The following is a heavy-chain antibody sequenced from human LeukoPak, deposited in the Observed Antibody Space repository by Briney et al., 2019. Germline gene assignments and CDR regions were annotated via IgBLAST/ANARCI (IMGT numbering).Heavy chain of an antibody. D-gene: IGHD3-9*01. CDR3: ARLRLRYFDWLPPQAPDYFDY. V-gene: IGHV4-34*01. CDR2: INHSGST. CDR1: GGSFSGYY. Sequence: PSETLSLTCAVYGGSFSGYYWSWIRQPPGKGLEWIGEINHSGSTNYNPSLKSRVTISVDTSKNQFSLKLSSVTAADTAVYYCARLRLRYFDWLPPQAPDYFDYWGQGTLVTVSS. J-gene: IGHJ4*02.